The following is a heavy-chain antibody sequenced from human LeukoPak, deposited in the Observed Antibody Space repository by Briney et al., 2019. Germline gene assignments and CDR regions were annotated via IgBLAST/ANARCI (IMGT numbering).Heavy chain of an antibody. CDR1: GDSVSSNSAA. J-gene: IGHJ5*02. Sequence: SQTLSLTCAISGDSVSSNSAAWNWIRQSPSRGLEWLGRTYYRSKWYNDYAVSVKSRITINPDTSKNQFSLQLNSVTPEDTAVYYCARARHYGSGSSYNWFDPWGQGTLVTVSS. V-gene: IGHV6-1*01. D-gene: IGHD3-10*01. CDR2: TYYRSKWYN. CDR3: ARARHYGSGSSYNWFDP.